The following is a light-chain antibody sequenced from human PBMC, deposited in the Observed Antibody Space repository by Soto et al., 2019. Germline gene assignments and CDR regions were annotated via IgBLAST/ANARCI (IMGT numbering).Light chain of an antibody. CDR1: QSISNW. Sequence: DIQRTQSPSILSASVGDRVTITCRASQSISNWLAWYQQKPGTAPKVLIYHASNLQSGVPSRFSGSGSGTEFTLTISSLKHEDFATYYCQQTNNFTLTFGGGTKVDIK. V-gene: IGKV1-5*01. CDR2: HAS. CDR3: QQTNNFTLT. J-gene: IGKJ4*01.